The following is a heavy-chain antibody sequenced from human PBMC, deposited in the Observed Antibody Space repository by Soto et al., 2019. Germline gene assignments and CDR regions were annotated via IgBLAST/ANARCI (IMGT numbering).Heavy chain of an antibody. CDR2: INPNSGGT. V-gene: IGHV1-2*04. CDR1: GYTFTGYY. CDR3: ARGFQYYDILTVYNYFDY. D-gene: IGHD3-9*01. Sequence: ASVKVSCKASGYTFTGYYMHWVRQAPGQGLEWMGWINPNSGGTNYAQKFQGWVTMTRDTSISTAYMELSRLRSDDTAVYYCARGFQYYDILTVYNYFDYWGQGTLVTVSS. J-gene: IGHJ4*02.